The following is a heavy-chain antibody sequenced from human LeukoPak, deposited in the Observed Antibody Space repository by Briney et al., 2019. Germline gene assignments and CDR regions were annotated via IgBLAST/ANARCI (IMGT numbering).Heavy chain of an antibody. J-gene: IGHJ4*02. D-gene: IGHD3/OR15-3a*01. V-gene: IGHV4-59*01. CDR2: IYYSGST. Sequence: SETLSLTCTVSGGSISSYYWSWIRQPPGKGLEWIGYIYYSGSTNYNPSLKSRVTISVDTSKNQFSLKLSSVTAADTAVYYCARVDPKEGYYFDYWGQGTLVTVSS. CDR1: GGSISSYY. CDR3: ARVDPKEGYYFDY.